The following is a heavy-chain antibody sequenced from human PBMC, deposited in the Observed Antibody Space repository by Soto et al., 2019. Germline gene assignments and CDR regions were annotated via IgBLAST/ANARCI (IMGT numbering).Heavy chain of an antibody. CDR3: ARVSIADTFYYYYGMDV. Sequence: PSETLSLTCTVSGGSISSYYWSWIRQPPGKGLEWIGYIYYSGSTNYNPSLKSRVTISVDTSKNQFSLKLSSVTAADTAVYYCARVSIADTFYYYYGMDVWGQGTTVTVSS. V-gene: IGHV4-59*01. D-gene: IGHD6-6*01. J-gene: IGHJ6*02. CDR1: GGSISSYY. CDR2: IYYSGST.